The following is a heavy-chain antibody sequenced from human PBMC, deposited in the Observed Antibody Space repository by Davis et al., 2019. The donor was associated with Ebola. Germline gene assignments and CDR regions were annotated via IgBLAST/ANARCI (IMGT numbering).Heavy chain of an antibody. CDR2: IHHSGKT. D-gene: IGHD3-10*01. Sequence: MPSETLSLTCAVSGVSISGNNWWSWVRQSPGKGLEWIGEIHHSGKTTYNPSLKSRVTISVDKSKNQFSLKLTSVTAADTAVYYCARGEIYYYGSGSYYNVYYYYGMDVWGQGTTVTVS. J-gene: IGHJ6*02. CDR1: GVSISGNNW. V-gene: IGHV4-4*02. CDR3: ARGEIYYYGSGSYYNVYYYYGMDV.